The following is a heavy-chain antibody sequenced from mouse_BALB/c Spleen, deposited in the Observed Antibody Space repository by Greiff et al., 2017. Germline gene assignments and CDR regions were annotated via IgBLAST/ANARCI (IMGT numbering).Heavy chain of an antibody. D-gene: IGHD1-1*01. CDR3: TSNYGENY. J-gene: IGHJ2*01. CDR1: GFTFSSYT. V-gene: IGHV5-6-4*01. Sequence: EVKVVESGGGLVKPGGSLKLSCAASGFTFSSYTMSWVRQTPEKRLEWVATISSGGSYTYYPDSVKGRFTISRDNAKNTLYLQMSSLKSEDTAMYYCTSNYGENYWGQGTTLTFSS. CDR2: ISSGGSYT.